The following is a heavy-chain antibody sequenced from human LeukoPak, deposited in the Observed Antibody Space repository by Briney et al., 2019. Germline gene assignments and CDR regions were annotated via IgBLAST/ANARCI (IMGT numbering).Heavy chain of an antibody. CDR3: AGMYYDILTGPPSWFDP. CDR1: GGSISSYY. D-gene: IGHD3-9*01. J-gene: IGHJ5*02. V-gene: IGHV4-39*07. CDR2: IYYSGST. Sequence: PSETLSLTCTVSGGSISSYYWGWIRQPPGKGLEWIGSIYYSGSTYYNPSLKSRVTISVDTSKNQFSLKLSSVTAADTAVYYCAGMYYDILTGPPSWFDPWGQGTLVTVSS.